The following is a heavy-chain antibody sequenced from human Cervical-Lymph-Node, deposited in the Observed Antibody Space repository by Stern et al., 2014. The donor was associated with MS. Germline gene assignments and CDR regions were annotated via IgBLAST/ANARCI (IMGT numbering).Heavy chain of an antibody. Sequence: EVQLEESGGGLVKPGGSLRLSCAASGFTFSSYSMNWVRQAPGQGLEWVSSISSSSSYIYYADSVKGRFTISRDNAKNSLYLQMNSLRAEDTAVYYCARVDTSGYYYYGMDVWGQGTTVTVSS. J-gene: IGHJ6*02. V-gene: IGHV3-21*01. CDR1: GFTFSSYS. CDR2: ISSSSSYI. CDR3: ARVDTSGYYYYGMDV. D-gene: IGHD3-22*01.